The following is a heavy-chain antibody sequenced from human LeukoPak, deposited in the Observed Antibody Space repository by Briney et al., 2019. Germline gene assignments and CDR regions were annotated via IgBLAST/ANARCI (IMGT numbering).Heavy chain of an antibody. CDR2: IGGDGIA. J-gene: IGHJ4*02. Sequence: GESLRLSCVASGFTFTDHPMNWVRQAPGKGLEWISYIGGDGIAFYADSVKGRFTASKDDARKSMYLQMNSLRVEGTAVYYCAKDRANWAIDDWGQGTQVTVSS. V-gene: IGHV3-69-1*01. D-gene: IGHD3-16*01. CDR3: AKDRANWAIDD. CDR1: GFTFTDHP.